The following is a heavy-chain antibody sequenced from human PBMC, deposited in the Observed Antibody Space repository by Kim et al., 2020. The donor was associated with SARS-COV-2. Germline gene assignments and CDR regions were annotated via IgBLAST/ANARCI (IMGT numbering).Heavy chain of an antibody. D-gene: IGHD6-13*01. CDR2: IYTSGST. CDR3: ARASRAAAPFWAAGYGGAFDI. J-gene: IGHJ3*02. Sequence: SETLSLTCTVSGGSISSGSYYWSWIRQPAGKGLEWIGRIYTSGSTNYNPSLKSRVTISVDTSKNQFSLKLSSVTAADTAVYYCARASRAAAPFWAAGYGGAFDIWGQGTMVTVSS. CDR1: GGSISSGSYY. V-gene: IGHV4-61*02.